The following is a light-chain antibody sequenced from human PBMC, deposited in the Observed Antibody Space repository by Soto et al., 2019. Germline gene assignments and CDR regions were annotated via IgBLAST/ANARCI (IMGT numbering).Light chain of an antibody. Sequence: QSVLTQPPSASGSPGQSVTISCTGTSSDVGAYIYVSWYQQHPGTAPKLIIYEVNKRPSGVPDRFSGSRSGNTASLTVSGRQPDDAADYYCISYAGNHNLVFGGGTKVTVL. V-gene: IGLV2-8*01. CDR2: EVN. J-gene: IGLJ2*01. CDR1: SSDVGAYIY. CDR3: ISYAGNHNLV.